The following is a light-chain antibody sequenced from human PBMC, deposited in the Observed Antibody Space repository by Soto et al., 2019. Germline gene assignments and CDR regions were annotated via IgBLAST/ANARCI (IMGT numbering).Light chain of an antibody. Sequence: SYELTQPPSVSVAPGQTARITCEGNNIGSNNIHWFQRKPGQAPVVVVYDDTDRPSGIPERFSGSKSGNTATLTINRVEAGDEADFYCQVWHSSSDHWVFGGGTKLTVL. CDR2: DDT. CDR1: NIGSNN. CDR3: QVWHSSSDHWV. V-gene: IGLV3-21*02. J-gene: IGLJ3*02.